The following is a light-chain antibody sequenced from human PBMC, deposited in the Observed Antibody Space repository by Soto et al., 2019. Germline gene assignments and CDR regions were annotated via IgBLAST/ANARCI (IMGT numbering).Light chain of an antibody. J-gene: IGKJ5*01. Sequence: EIVLTQSPATLSLSPGERATLSCRASQSVSSYLAWYQQKPGQAPRLLIYDASNRATGIPARFSGSGSGTDFTLTISRLEPEDFAVYYCQQYGSSPSFGQGIRLEIK. CDR2: DAS. CDR1: QSVSSY. V-gene: IGKV3-20*01. CDR3: QQYGSSPS.